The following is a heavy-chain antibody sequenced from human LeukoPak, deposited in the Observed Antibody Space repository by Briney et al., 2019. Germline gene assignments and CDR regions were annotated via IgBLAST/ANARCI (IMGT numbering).Heavy chain of an antibody. V-gene: IGHV3-23*03. D-gene: IGHD3-9*01. CDR3: AKADWYGGGDFDY. CDR1: GFTFSSYS. CDR2: IYSGGNT. Sequence: GGSLRLSCAASGFTFSSYSMNWVRQAPGKGLEWVSVIYSGGNTYYADSVKGRFTISRDNSKNTLYLQMNSLRAEDTAVYYCAKADWYGGGDFDYWGQGTLVTVSS. J-gene: IGHJ4*02.